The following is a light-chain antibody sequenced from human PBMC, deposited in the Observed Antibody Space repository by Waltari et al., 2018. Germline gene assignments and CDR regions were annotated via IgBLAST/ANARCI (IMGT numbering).Light chain of an antibody. J-gene: IGLJ3*02. V-gene: IGLV3-19*01. CDR2: GKD. Sequence: SSELTQDPAFSVALGQTVRFPCQGDRPRPSYASWYQLKPGPAPVLVIYGKDKRPSGIPDRISGYSAGTTSSLTITGAQAEDEADYYCSSRNGRANQVVFAGGTKVTVL. CDR3: SSRNGRANQVV. CDR1: RPRPSY.